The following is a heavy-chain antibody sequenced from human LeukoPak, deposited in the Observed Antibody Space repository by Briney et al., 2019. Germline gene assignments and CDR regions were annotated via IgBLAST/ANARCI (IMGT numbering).Heavy chain of an antibody. CDR2: INPNTGGT. J-gene: IGHJ6*02. CDR1: GYTFTGYY. CDR3: ARDGDMNIAMDV. V-gene: IGHV1-2*02. Sequence: WASVKVSCKASGYTFTGYYMHWVRQAPGQGLEWMGWINPNTGGTNYAQNFQGRVTMTRDTSISTAYMELSRLRSDDTAVYYCARDGDMNIAMDVWGQGTTVTVSS. D-gene: IGHD2/OR15-2a*01.